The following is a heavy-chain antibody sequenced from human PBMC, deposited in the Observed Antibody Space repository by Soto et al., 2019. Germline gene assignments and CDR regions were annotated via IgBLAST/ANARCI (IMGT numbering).Heavy chain of an antibody. D-gene: IGHD3-22*01. Sequence: PGGSLRLSCAGSGFDFSDFHISWVRQAPGKGLEWISYISSSLGHTDYADSAKGRFTISRDNAKSSVFLEMSDLRSDDTAVYYCAKMPSVYYYDSSGRNFDYWGQGTLVTVSS. CDR1: GFDFSDFH. V-gene: IGHV3-11*03. CDR3: AKMPSVYYYDSSGRNFDY. CDR2: ISSSLGHT. J-gene: IGHJ4*02.